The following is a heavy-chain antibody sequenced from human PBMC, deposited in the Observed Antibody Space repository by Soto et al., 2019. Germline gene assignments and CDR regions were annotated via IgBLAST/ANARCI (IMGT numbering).Heavy chain of an antibody. J-gene: IGHJ6*02. V-gene: IGHV1-46*01. CDR3: ARDPYYYDSSGYYYQVDYGMDV. Sequence: QVQLVQSGAEVKKPGASVKVSCKASGYTFTSYYMHWVRQAPGQGLEWMGIINPSGGSTSYAQKFQGRVTITRDTSTSTVYMELSSLRSEDTAVYYCARDPYYYDSSGYYYQVDYGMDVWGQGTTVTVSS. CDR2: INPSGGST. CDR1: GYTFTSYY. D-gene: IGHD3-22*01.